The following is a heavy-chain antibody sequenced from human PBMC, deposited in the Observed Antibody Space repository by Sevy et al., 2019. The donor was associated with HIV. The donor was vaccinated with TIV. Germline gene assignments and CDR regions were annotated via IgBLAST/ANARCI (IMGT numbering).Heavy chain of an antibody. V-gene: IGHV3-11*06. D-gene: IGHD5-18*01. J-gene: IGHJ3*02. CDR2: ISGISTYI. CDR3: ARRVTAHDGFDI. Sequence: GGSLRLSCSASGFTFSDYDMSWIRQAPGQGLVWVSYISGISTYINYADSVKGRFTISRDNAKNTLFLEMNSLRAEDTAVYYCARRVTAHDGFDIWGQGTMVTVSS. CDR1: GFTFSDYD.